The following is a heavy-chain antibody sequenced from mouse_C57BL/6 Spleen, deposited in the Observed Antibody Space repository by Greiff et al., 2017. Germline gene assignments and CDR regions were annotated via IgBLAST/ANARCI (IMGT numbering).Heavy chain of an antibody. J-gene: IGHJ1*03. CDR3: AVDAAYFDY. V-gene: IGHV1-74*01. CDR2: IHPWDGDA. CDR1: GYTFTSYW. Sequence: QVPLQQPGPELVKPGASVKLSCKASGYTFTSYWMHWVKHRPGPGLEWIGNIHPWDGDANYNKKFKDKATLTVEKSSSTAYMQLSSLTSEDSAVYYCAVDAAYFDYWGKGTTVTVSS.